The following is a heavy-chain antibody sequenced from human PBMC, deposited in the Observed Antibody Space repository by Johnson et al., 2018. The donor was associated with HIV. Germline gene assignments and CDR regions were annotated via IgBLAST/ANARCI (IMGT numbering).Heavy chain of an antibody. CDR1: GFTFSSYG. D-gene: IGHD1-26*01. V-gene: IGHV3-NL1*01. J-gene: IGHJ3*02. Sequence: QVLLVESGGGVVQPGRSLRLSCAASGFTFSSYGMHWVRQAPGKGLEWVSVIYSGGSTYYADSVKGRFTISRDNSKNTLYLQMNSLRAEDTAVYYCAREGGALDAFDIWGQGTMVTVSS. CDR3: AREGGALDAFDI. CDR2: IYSGGST.